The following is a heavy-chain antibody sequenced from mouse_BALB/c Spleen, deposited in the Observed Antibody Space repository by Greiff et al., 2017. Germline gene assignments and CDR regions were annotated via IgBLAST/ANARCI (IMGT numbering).Heavy chain of an antibody. D-gene: IGHD2-4*01. J-gene: IGHJ1*01. V-gene: IGHV3-5*02. CDR2: IYYSGTI. Sequence: EVKLQESGPGLVKPSQTVSLTCTVTGISITTGNYRWSWIRQFPGNKLEWIGYIYYSGTITHNPSLTSRTTITRDTSKNQFFLEMNSLTAEDTATYYCARDYDYDGFDVWGAGTTVTVSS. CDR1: GISITTGNYR. CDR3: ARDYDYDGFDV.